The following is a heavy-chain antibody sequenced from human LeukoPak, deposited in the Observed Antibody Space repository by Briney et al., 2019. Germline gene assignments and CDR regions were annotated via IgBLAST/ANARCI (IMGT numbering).Heavy chain of an antibody. Sequence: GGSLRLSCAASGFTFSRYWMSWVRQAPGQGLEWVANIKQDGSEKNYVHSVKGRFTISRDNAKNSLYLQLNSLRAEDTAMYYCARALNYGDCRTNFDYWGQGTLVTVSS. CDR2: IKQDGSEK. CDR3: ARALNYGDCRTNFDY. J-gene: IGHJ4*02. D-gene: IGHD4-17*01. CDR1: GFTFSRYW. V-gene: IGHV3-7*01.